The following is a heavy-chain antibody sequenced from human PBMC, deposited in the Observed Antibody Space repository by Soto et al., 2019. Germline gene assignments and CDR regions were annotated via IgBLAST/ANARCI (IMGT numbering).Heavy chain of an antibody. V-gene: IGHV3-23*01. D-gene: IGHD2-8*01. CDR2: ISGSGDST. Sequence: EVQLLESGGILVHPGGSLRLSCAASGFTFSSYAMTWVRQAPGKGLEWVSAISGSGDSTYYADSVKGRFTISRDQSKNTLYLQMHSLRAEDTAVYFCAKERDNGAVRYYFDYWGQGTLVTVSS. CDR1: GFTFSSYA. CDR3: AKERDNGAVRYYFDY. J-gene: IGHJ4*02.